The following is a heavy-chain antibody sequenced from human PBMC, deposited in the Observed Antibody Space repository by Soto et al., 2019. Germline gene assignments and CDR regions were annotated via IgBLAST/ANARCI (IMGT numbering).Heavy chain of an antibody. Sequence: ASVKVSCKASGYTFTSYGISWVRQAPGQGLEWMGWISAYNGNTNYAQKLQGRVTMTTDTSTSTAYMELRSLRSDDTAVYYCARRGGLVGATTLRDYWGQGTLVTVSS. CDR1: GYTFTSYG. V-gene: IGHV1-18*01. CDR3: ARRGGLVGATTLRDY. J-gene: IGHJ4*02. CDR2: ISAYNGNT. D-gene: IGHD1-26*01.